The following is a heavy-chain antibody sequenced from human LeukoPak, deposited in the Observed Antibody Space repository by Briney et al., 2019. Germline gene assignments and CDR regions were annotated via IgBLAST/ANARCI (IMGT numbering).Heavy chain of an antibody. CDR3: AREDILTGYDAPDFDY. CDR1: GFTFSSYW. D-gene: IGHD3-9*01. Sequence: PGGSLRLSCAASGFTFSSYWMSWVRQAPGKGLEWVANIKQDGSGKYYVDSVKGRFTISRDNAKNSLYLQMNSLRAEDTAVYYCAREDILTGYDAPDFDYWGQGTLVTVSS. V-gene: IGHV3-7*01. J-gene: IGHJ4*02. CDR2: IKQDGSGK.